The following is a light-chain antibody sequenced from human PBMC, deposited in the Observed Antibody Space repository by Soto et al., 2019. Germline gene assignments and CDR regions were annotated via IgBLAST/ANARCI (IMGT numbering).Light chain of an antibody. Sequence: DIQMTQSPSTLSASVGDSVTITCRASQSISSWLAWYQQKPGKAPKVLIYKASSLESGVPSRFSGSGSGTEFTLTISSLQPDDFASYYCQQYNSYPWTFGQGTKVEIK. J-gene: IGKJ1*01. V-gene: IGKV1-5*03. CDR1: QSISSW. CDR3: QQYNSYPWT. CDR2: KAS.